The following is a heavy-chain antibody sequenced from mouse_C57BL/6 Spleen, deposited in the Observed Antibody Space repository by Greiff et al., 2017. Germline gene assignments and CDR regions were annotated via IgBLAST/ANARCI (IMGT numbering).Heavy chain of an antibody. D-gene: IGHD1-1*01. Sequence: EVMLVESGGGLVQPGGSLSLSCAASGFTFTDYYMSWVRQPPGKALEWLGFIRNKANGYTTEYSASVKGRFTISRDNSQSTLYLQMNALRAEDRATYYCGRYTYGSLDYWGQGTTLTVSA. CDR2: IRNKANGYTT. J-gene: IGHJ2*01. CDR1: GFTFTDYY. V-gene: IGHV7-3*01. CDR3: GRYTYGSLDY.